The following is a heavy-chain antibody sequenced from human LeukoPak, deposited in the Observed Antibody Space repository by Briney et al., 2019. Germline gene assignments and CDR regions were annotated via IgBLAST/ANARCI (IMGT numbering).Heavy chain of an antibody. CDR1: GGSISSGSYY. Sequence: SQTLFLTCTVSGGSISSGSYYWSWIRQPAGKGLEWIGRIYTSGSTNYNPSLKSRVTISVDTSKNQFSLKMSSVTAADTAVYYCARDRLGSSGWRYYFDYWGQGTLVTVSS. D-gene: IGHD6-19*01. V-gene: IGHV4-61*02. CDR2: IYTSGST. CDR3: ARDRLGSSGWRYYFDY. J-gene: IGHJ4*02.